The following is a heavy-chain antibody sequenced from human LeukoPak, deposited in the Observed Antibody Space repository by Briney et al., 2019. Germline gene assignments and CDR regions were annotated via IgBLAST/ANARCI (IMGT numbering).Heavy chain of an antibody. CDR1: GFTFSTYG. Sequence: GGYLRLSCAASGFTFSTYGMHWARQAPGKGLEWVAFIRFDGNNEYYTDSVKGRFTISRDNSKNRLYLQMNSLRAEDTAVYYCAKDFHWRGGDCCYYFDYWGQGTLVTVSS. CDR2: IRFDGNNE. D-gene: IGHD2-21*01. J-gene: IGHJ4*02. CDR3: AKDFHWRGGDCCYYFDY. V-gene: IGHV3-30*02.